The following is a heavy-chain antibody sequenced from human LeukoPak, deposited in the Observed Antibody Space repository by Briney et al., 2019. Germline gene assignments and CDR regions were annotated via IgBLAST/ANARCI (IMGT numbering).Heavy chain of an antibody. D-gene: IGHD2-2*01. V-gene: IGHV4-39*07. Sequence: SETLSLTCTVSGGSISSSSYYWGWIRQPPGKGLEWIGSIYYSGSTYYNPSLKSRVTISVDTSKNQFSLKLSSVTAADTAVYYCARTRGGSSTSCYRYWGQGILVTVSS. CDR2: IYYSGST. J-gene: IGHJ4*02. CDR1: GGSISSSSYY. CDR3: ARTRGGSSTSCYRY.